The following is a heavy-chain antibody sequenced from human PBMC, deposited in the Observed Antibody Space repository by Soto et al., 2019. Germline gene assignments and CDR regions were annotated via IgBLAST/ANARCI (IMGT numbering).Heavy chain of an antibody. Sequence: GGSLRLSCRASGFTFGDHAMSWFRQAPGKGLEWVSGISASGGRTYYADSAKGRFTISRDNSNNTLYLQMSSLSAEDTAVYYCAKDLEVLSARFESWGQGALVTVSS. CDR3: AKDLEVLSARFES. V-gene: IGHV3-23*01. J-gene: IGHJ4*02. CDR1: GFTFGDHA. CDR2: ISASGGRT. D-gene: IGHD2-15*01.